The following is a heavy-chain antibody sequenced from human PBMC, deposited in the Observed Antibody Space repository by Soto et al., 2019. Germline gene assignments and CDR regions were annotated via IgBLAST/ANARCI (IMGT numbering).Heavy chain of an antibody. CDR3: ARLHGYCISSSCHGHYAMDV. D-gene: IGHD2-2*01. Sequence: QLQLQESGPGLVKPSETLSLTCTVSSAPVSSSTYTWGWIRQPPGKGLEWIGSSYYSGSPYCNPSLNSRVTVSVETSKNQFSLKVTSVTAADTAVYYCARLHGYCISSSCHGHYAMDVWGQGTTVTVSS. CDR1: SAPVSSSTYT. J-gene: IGHJ6*02. CDR2: SYYSGSP. V-gene: IGHV4-39*01.